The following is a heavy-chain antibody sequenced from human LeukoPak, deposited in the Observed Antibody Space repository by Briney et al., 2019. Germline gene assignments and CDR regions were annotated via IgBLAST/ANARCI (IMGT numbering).Heavy chain of an antibody. V-gene: IGHV4-61*02. CDR1: GGSISSGSYY. J-gene: IGHJ4*02. CDR2: MYTSGST. Sequence: SETLSLTCTASGGSISSGSYYWNWIRQPAGKRLEWIGRMYTSGSTNYNPSLKSRVTISVDTSKNQFSLKLSSMTAADTAVYYCAADSSGYSYWGQGTLVTVSS. CDR3: AADSSGYSY. D-gene: IGHD3-22*01.